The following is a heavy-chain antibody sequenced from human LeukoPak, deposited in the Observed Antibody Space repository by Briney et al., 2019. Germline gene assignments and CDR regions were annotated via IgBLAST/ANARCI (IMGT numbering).Heavy chain of an antibody. V-gene: IGHV3-49*03. J-gene: IGHJ4*02. Sequence: GGSLRLSCTASGFTFGDYAMSWFRQAPGKGLKWVGFIRSKAYGGTTEYAASVKGRFTISGDDSKSIAYLQMNSLKTEDTAVYYCTRDHSLRYFDWLLSEYDYWGQGTLVTVSS. D-gene: IGHD3-9*01. CDR3: TRDHSLRYFDWLLSEYDY. CDR2: IRSKAYGGTT. CDR1: GFTFGDYA.